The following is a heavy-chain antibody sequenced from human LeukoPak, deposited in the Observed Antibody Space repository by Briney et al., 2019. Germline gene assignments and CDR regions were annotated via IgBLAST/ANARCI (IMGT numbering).Heavy chain of an antibody. Sequence: ASVKVSCKASGYTFTSYDINWVRQATGQGLEWMGWMNPNSGNTGYAQKFQGRVTMTRDTSISTAYMELSSLTSEDTAVYYCARGVGAITYYFDYWGQGTLVTVSS. CDR2: MNPNSGNT. D-gene: IGHD1-26*01. CDR3: ARGVGAITYYFDY. V-gene: IGHV1-8*01. J-gene: IGHJ4*02. CDR1: GYTFTSYD.